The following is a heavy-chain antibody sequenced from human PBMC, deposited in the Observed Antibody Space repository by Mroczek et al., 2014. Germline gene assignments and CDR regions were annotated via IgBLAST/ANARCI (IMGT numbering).Heavy chain of an antibody. CDR2: ISYDGSNK. J-gene: IGHJ4*02. CDR3: ASAVAVLYYFDY. CDR1: GFTFSSYA. V-gene: IGHV3-30-3*01. Sequence: QVQLVQSGGGVVQPGRSLRLSCAASGFTFSSYAMHWVRQAPGKGLEWVAVISYDGSNKYYADSVKGRFTISRDNSKNTLYLQMNSLRAEDTAVYYCASAVAVLYYFDYWGQGTLVTVSS. D-gene: IGHD6-19*01.